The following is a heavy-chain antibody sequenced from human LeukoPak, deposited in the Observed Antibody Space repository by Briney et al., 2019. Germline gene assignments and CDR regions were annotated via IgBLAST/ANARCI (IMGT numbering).Heavy chain of an antibody. Sequence: GGSLRLSCAASGFTFSSYNMNWVRQAPGKGLEWVSSISPSSDFIYYADSVRGRFTISRDNSKNTLYLQMNSLRAEDTAVYYCARSGIAAAFDYWGQGTLVTVSS. J-gene: IGHJ4*02. V-gene: IGHV3-21*04. D-gene: IGHD6-13*01. CDR2: ISPSSDFI. CDR3: ARSGIAAAFDY. CDR1: GFTFSSYN.